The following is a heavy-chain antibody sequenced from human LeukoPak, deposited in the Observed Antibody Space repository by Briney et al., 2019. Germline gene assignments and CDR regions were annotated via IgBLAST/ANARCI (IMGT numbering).Heavy chain of an antibody. CDR2: ISGSGGST. Sequence: GGSLRLSCAASGFTFDDYAMHWVRQAPGKGLEWVSAISGSGGSTYYADSVKGRFTISRDNSKNTLYLQMNSLRAEDTAVYYCAKAGFWTGSYPQSAYYYYMDVWGKGTTVTVSS. J-gene: IGHJ6*03. V-gene: IGHV3-23*01. D-gene: IGHD1-26*01. CDR3: AKAGFWTGSYPQSAYYYYMDV. CDR1: GFTFDDYA.